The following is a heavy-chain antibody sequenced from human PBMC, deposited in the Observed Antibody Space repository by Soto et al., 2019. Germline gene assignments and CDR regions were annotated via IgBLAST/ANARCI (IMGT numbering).Heavy chain of an antibody. V-gene: IGHV3-66*01. CDR2: ISSGGST. CDR3: ARDTLGGAYNFWH. CDR1: GFTVSSYY. Sequence: EVQLVESGGGLVQPGGSLRLSCAASGFTVSSYYMTWVRQAPGQGLEWVSVISSGGSTYYADSVEGRFTISRDNSKNTLYLQMNRLRADDPAVYYCARDTLGGAYNFWHGGQGTLVTVSS. D-gene: IGHD3-3*01. J-gene: IGHJ4*02.